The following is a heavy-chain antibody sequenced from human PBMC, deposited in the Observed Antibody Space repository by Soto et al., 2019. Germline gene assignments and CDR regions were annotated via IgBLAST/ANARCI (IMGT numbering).Heavy chain of an antibody. D-gene: IGHD2-2*01. CDR3: AREGVEDIVVVPAAPPRYYYYYMDV. J-gene: IGHJ6*03. CDR1: GFTVSSNY. CDR2: IYSGGST. Sequence: GGSLRLSCAASGFTVSSNYMSWVRQAPGKGLEWVSVIYSGGSTYYADSVKGRFTISRDNSKNTLYLQMNSLRAEDTAVYYCAREGVEDIVVVPAAPPRYYYYYMDVWGKGTTVIVSS. V-gene: IGHV3-66*01.